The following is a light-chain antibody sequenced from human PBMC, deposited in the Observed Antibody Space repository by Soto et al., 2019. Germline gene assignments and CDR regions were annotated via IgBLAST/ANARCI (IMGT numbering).Light chain of an antibody. Sequence: QSVLTQPPSVSGAPGQRVTISCTGSSSNIGAGYDVHWYQQLPGTAPKLLIYGNSNRPSVVPDRFSGSKSGTSASLAITGIQAEDEADYCSQSYDSSLSVHVVFGGGTKLTVL. CDR3: QSYDSSLSVHVV. CDR1: SSNIGAGYD. CDR2: GNS. J-gene: IGLJ2*01. V-gene: IGLV1-40*01.